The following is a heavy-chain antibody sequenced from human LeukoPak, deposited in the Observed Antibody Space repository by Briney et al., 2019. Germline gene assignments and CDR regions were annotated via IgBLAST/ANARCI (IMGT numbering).Heavy chain of an antibody. V-gene: IGHV4-34*01. CDR1: GGSFSGYY. J-gene: IGHJ5*02. CDR3: ATTVGYCSGGSCYGWFDP. Sequence: PSETLSLTCAVYGGSFSGYYWSWIRQPPGKGLEWIGEINHSGSTNYNPSLKGRVTISVDTSKNQFSLKLSSVTAADTAVYYCATTVGYCSGGSCYGWFDPWGQGTLVTVSS. CDR2: INHSGST. D-gene: IGHD2-15*01.